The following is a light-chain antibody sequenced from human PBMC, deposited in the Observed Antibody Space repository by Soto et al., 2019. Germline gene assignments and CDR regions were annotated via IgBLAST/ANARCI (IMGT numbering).Light chain of an antibody. CDR1: QSVSANY. CDR3: QKYNSPPWT. Sequence: EIVLTQSPDTLSLSPGQRATLSCRASQSVSANYVAWYQQKPGQAPRLLIDGASSRATGIPDRFSGSGSGTDFTLTISRLEPEDFATYYCQKYNSPPWTFGQGTKVEIK. J-gene: IGKJ1*01. CDR2: GAS. V-gene: IGKV3-20*01.